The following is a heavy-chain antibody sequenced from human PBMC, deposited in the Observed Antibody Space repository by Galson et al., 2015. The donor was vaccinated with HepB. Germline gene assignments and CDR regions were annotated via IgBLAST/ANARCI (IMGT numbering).Heavy chain of an antibody. D-gene: IGHD2-2*01. Sequence: SVKVSCKASGGTFSSYAISWVRQAPGQGLEWMGGIIPIFGTANYAQKFQGRVTITADESTSTAYMELSSLRSEDTAVYYCARDWVEDCSSTSCSDIVHYYYGMDVWGQGTTVTVSS. CDR1: GGTFSSYA. CDR2: IIPIFGTA. V-gene: IGHV1-69*13. CDR3: ARDWVEDCSSTSCSDIVHYYYGMDV. J-gene: IGHJ6*02.